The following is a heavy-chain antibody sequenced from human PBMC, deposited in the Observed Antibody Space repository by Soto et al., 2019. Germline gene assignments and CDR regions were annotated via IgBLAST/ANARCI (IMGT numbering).Heavy chain of an antibody. J-gene: IGHJ5*02. CDR2: IYYSGST. V-gene: IGHV4-59*08. D-gene: IGHD3-10*01. CDR3: ARRMVRGVIIRGRWFDP. Sequence: SETLSLTCTVSGGSISTYYWSWIRQPPGKGLEWIGYIYYSGSTNYNPSLKSRVTISVDTSKNQFSLKLSSVTAADTAVYYCARRMVRGVIIRGRWFDPWGQGTLVTVSS. CDR1: GGSISTYY.